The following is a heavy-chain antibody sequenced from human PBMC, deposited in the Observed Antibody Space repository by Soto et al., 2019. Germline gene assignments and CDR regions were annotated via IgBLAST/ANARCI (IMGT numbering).Heavy chain of an antibody. Sequence: QVQLVQSGAEVKKPGASVKVSCKASGYTFTSYDINWVRQATGQGPEWMGWMTPDSGHTGYARKFRDRISITRNTYITAAYMELTSRRSDDTTIYDGARGRVRCSSSNYFEPWGRGTLVTVSS. V-gene: IGHV1-8*01. CDR1: GYTFTSYD. CDR2: MTPDSGHT. CDR3: ARGRVRCSSSNYFEP. D-gene: IGHD6-6*01. J-gene: IGHJ5*02.